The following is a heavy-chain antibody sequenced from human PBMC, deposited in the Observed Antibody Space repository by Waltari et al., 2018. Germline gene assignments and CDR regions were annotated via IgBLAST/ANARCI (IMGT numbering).Heavy chain of an antibody. V-gene: IGHV1-8*01. D-gene: IGHD3-22*01. CDR1: GYTFTSYD. CDR2: MNPNSGNT. J-gene: IGHJ4*02. Sequence: QVQLVQSGAEVTKPGASVKVSCKASGYTFTSYDINWVRQATGQGLEGMGWMNPNSGNTGYAQKFQGRVTMTRNTSISTAYMELSSLRSEDTAVYYCARGHPYYYDSSGYLMWGQGTLVTVSS. CDR3: ARGHPYYYDSSGYLM.